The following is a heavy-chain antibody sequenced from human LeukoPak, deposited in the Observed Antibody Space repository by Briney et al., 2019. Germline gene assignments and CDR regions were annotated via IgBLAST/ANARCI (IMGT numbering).Heavy chain of an antibody. V-gene: IGHV4-34*01. Sequence: SETLSLTCAVYGGSFSGYYWSWIRQPPGKGLEWIGEINHSGSTNYNPSLKSRLTISVDTSKNQFPLKLSSVTAADTAVYYCAYVTTTRGVDYWGQGTLVTVSS. J-gene: IGHJ4*02. D-gene: IGHD4-17*01. CDR1: GGSFSGYY. CDR3: AYVTTTRGVDY. CDR2: INHSGST.